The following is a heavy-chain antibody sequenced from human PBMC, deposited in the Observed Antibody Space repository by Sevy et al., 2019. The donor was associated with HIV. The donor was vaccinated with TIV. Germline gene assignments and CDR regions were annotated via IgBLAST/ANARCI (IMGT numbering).Heavy chain of an antibody. J-gene: IGHJ4*02. CDR3: AATRESYYGNSGYFDN. V-gene: IGHV1-24*01. CDR2: FDPEDGER. CDR1: GYTLTKLS. D-gene: IGHD3-22*01. Sequence: ASVKVSCKVSGYTLTKLSMHWVRHAPGQGLEWMGCFDPEDGERIYAQNFQGRVTMSEDTSTDTAYMDLSSLRSDDTAVYFCAATRESYYGNSGYFDNWGQGTLVTVSS.